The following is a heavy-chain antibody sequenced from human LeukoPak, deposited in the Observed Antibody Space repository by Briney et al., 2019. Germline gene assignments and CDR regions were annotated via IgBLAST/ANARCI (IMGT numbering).Heavy chain of an antibody. Sequence: GGSLRLSCAASGFTFSSYAMHWVRKTPGKGLECVAFIRYDGGNQYYTDSVKGRFTISRDNSKNTIYLQMNSLRAEDTAVYYCAKDLRSRIAAAGAPDYWGQGTLVTVSS. J-gene: IGHJ4*02. CDR1: GFTFSSYA. CDR2: IRYDGGNQ. D-gene: IGHD6-13*01. CDR3: AKDLRSRIAAAGAPDY. V-gene: IGHV3-30*02.